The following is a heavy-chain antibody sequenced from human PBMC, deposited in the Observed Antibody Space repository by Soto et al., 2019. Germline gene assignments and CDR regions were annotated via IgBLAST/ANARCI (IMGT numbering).Heavy chain of an antibody. V-gene: IGHV4-59*01. CDR2: IYYSGST. CDR1: GGSISSYY. J-gene: IGHJ6*03. D-gene: IGHD3-3*01. CDR3: ARGLYYDFWSGYYTSDYYYYYMDV. Sequence: LETLSLTCTVSGGSISSYYWSWIRQPPGKGLEWIGYIYYSGSTNYNPSLKSRVTISVDTSKNQFSLKLSSVTAADTAVYYCARGLYYDFWSGYYTSDYYYYYMDVWGKGTTVTVSS.